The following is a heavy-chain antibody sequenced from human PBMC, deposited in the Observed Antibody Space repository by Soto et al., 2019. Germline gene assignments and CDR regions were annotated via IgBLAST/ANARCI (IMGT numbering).Heavy chain of an antibody. CDR2: ILSDGSNK. V-gene: IGHV3-30-3*01. J-gene: IGHJ4*02. CDR1: GFPLSSHA. CDR3: ARDDEGGSDCDLGY. D-gene: IGHD1-26*01. Sequence: QVQLVESGGGVVQPGRSLRLSGPVSGFPLSSHAMHWVRQAPGKGLEWVALILSDGSNKYYADSVKGRFTTSRDNSKNTMYLQMNSLSVEDTAVYYCARDDEGGSDCDLGYWGQGALVTVSS.